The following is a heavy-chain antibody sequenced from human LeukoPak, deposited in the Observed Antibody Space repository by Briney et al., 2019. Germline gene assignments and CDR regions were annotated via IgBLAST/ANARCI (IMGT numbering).Heavy chain of an antibody. D-gene: IGHD3-10*02. Sequence: PGGSLRLSCAASGFTFSSYEMNWVRQAPGKGLEWVSYISSSGSTIYYADSGKGRFTISRDNAKNSLYLQMNSLRADDTAVYYCAELGITMIGGVWGKGTTVTISS. V-gene: IGHV3-48*03. J-gene: IGHJ6*01. CDR3: AELGITMIGGV. CDR1: GFTFSSYE. CDR2: ISSSGSTI.